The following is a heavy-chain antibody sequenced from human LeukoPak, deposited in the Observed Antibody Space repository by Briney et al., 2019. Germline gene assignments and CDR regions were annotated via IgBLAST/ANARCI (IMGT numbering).Heavy chain of an antibody. D-gene: IGHD1-26*01. CDR1: GFTFSSYA. V-gene: IGHV3-23*01. J-gene: IGHJ4*02. Sequence: GGSLRLSCAASGFTFSSYAMSWDRQAPGKGLEWVSAISGSGGSTYYADSVKGRFTISRDNSKNTLYLQMNSLRAEDTAVYYCAKGLYSGSYPTDWGQGTLVTVSS. CDR2: ISGSGGST. CDR3: AKGLYSGSYPTD.